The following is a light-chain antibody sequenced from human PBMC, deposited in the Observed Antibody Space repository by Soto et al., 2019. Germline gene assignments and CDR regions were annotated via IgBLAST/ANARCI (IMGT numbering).Light chain of an antibody. CDR2: DAS. V-gene: IGKV3-11*01. CDR3: QQRSNWPPTWT. Sequence: EKVITQSPATPSVSPGERAPLSCKARQSVRSDLVWYQQKPGQAPRLLIYDASNRATGIPARFSGSGSGTDFTLTISSLEPEDFAVYYCQQRSNWPPTWTFGQGTKVDIK. CDR1: QSVRSD. J-gene: IGKJ1*01.